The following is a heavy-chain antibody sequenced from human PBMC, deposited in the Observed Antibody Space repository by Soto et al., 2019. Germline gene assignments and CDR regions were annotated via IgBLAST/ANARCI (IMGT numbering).Heavy chain of an antibody. Sequence: SETLSLTCTVSGGSISSYYWSWIRQPPGKGLEWIGYIYYSGSTNYNPSLKSRVTISVDTSKNQFSLKLSSVTAADTAVYYCARSYYDFWSGPRPGWFDPWGQGTLVTVSS. J-gene: IGHJ5*02. V-gene: IGHV4-59*01. CDR3: ARSYYDFWSGPRPGWFDP. CDR2: IYYSGST. CDR1: GGSISSYY. D-gene: IGHD3-3*01.